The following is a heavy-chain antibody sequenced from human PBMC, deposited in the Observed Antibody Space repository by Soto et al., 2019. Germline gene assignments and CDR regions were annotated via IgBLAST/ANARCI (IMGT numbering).Heavy chain of an antibody. CDR1: GFTFSSYS. D-gene: IGHD6-19*01. V-gene: IGHV3-21*01. Sequence: EVQLVESGGGLVKPGGSLRLSCAASGFTFSSYSMNWVRQAPGKGLEWVSSISSSSSYIYYADSVKGRFTISRDNAKNSLYLQMNSLRAEDTAVYYCARDTPPEDSSGWYDYWGQGTLVTVSS. CDR2: ISSSSSYI. CDR3: ARDTPPEDSSGWYDY. J-gene: IGHJ4*02.